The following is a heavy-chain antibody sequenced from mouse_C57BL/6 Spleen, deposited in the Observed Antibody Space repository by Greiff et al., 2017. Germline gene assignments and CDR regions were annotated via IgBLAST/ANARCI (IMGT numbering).Heavy chain of an antibody. Sequence: VKLQESGPELVKPGASVKISCKASGYAFSSSWMNWVKQRPGKGLEWIGRIYPGDGDTNYNGKFKGKATLTADKSSSTAYMQLSSLTSEDSAVYFCARSGTTVVPYVWGTGTTVTVSS. J-gene: IGHJ1*03. CDR2: IYPGDGDT. D-gene: IGHD1-1*01. CDR1: GYAFSSSW. CDR3: ARSGTTVVPYV. V-gene: IGHV1-82*01.